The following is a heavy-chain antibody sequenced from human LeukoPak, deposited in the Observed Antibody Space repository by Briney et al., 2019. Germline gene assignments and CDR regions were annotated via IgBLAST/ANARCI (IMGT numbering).Heavy chain of an antibody. CDR3: ARPIAAAGTVGAFDI. V-gene: IGHV3-11*03. D-gene: IGHD6-13*01. CDR2: ISSSSSYT. CDR1: GFTFSDYY. J-gene: IGHJ3*02. Sequence: GGSLRLSCAASGFTFSDYYMSWIRQAPGKGLEWVSYISSSSSYTNYADSVKGRFAISRDNAKNSLYLQMNSLRTEDTAVYYCARPIAAAGTVGAFDIWGQGTMVTVSS.